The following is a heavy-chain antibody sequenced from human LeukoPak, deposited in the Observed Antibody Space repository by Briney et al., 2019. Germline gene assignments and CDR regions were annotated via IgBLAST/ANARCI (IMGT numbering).Heavy chain of an antibody. D-gene: IGHD6-19*01. V-gene: IGHV4-59*08. Sequence: SETLSLTCTVSGGSISSYYWSWVRQPPGKGLEWIGYIYYSGSTNYNPSLKSRVTISVDTSKNQFSLKLSSVTAADTAVYYCARIVSSGWYFYYMDVWGKGTTVTVSS. CDR2: IYYSGST. J-gene: IGHJ6*03. CDR3: ARIVSSGWYFYYMDV. CDR1: GGSISSYY.